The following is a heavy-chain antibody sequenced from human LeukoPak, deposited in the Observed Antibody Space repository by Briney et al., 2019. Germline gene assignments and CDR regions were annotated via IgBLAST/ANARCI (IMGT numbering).Heavy chain of an antibody. CDR2: VDHTGST. J-gene: IGHJ6*03. D-gene: IGHD4-11*01. V-gene: IGHV4-59*01. Sequence: SETLSLTCTVSDDSITMYYWTWIRQPPGKGLEWIGYVDHTGSTKFNPSLDGRVSISRDTSNNFFSLRLRSVTAADTAVYFCARGRVSSSTWYSTYYYFFYMDFWGKGTTVTVSS. CDR3: ARGRVSSSTWYSTYYYFFYMDF. CDR1: DDSITMYY.